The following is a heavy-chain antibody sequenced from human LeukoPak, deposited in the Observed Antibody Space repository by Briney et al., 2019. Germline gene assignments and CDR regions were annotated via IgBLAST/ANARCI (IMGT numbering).Heavy chain of an antibody. D-gene: IGHD3-10*01. CDR1: GGSISSGDYY. CDR2: IYYSGST. V-gene: IGHV4-30-4*01. J-gene: IGHJ1*01. Sequence: PSETLSLTCTVSGGSISSGDYYWSWIRQPPGKGLEWIGYIYYSGSTYYNPSLKSRVTISVDTSKNQFSLKLSSVTAADTAVYYCASEGRITMVRGVIMRVQHWGQGTLVTVSS. CDR3: ASEGRITMVRGVIMRVQH.